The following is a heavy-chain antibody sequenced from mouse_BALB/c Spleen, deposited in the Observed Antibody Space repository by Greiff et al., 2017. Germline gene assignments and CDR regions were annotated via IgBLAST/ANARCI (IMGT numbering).Heavy chain of an antibody. D-gene: IGHD1-1*01. V-gene: IGHV14-3*02. CDR2: IDPANGNT. CDR3: ARCADYDRSSGAMDY. CDR1: GFNINDSY. Sequence: VQLKQSGAELVKPGASVKLSCTASGFNINDSYMHWVKQRPEQGLEWIGRIDPANGNTKYDPKFQGKATITAVTSTNTAYLQLSSLTSEDTAVYYCARCADYDRSSGAMDYWGQGTSVTVSA. J-gene: IGHJ4*01.